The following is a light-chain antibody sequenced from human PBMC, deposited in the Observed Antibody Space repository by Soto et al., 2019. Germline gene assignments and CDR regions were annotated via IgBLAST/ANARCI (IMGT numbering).Light chain of an antibody. CDR2: EVS. CDR3: NSYTSKSTGV. Sequence: QSALTQPASVSGSPGQSITISSTGPSSDVGGYNYVSWYQQHPGKAPKLIIYEVSNRPSGVSNRFSGSKSGNTASLTISGLQAEDEADYYCNSYTSKSTGVFGTGTKLTVL. CDR1: SSDVGGYNY. J-gene: IGLJ1*01. V-gene: IGLV2-14*01.